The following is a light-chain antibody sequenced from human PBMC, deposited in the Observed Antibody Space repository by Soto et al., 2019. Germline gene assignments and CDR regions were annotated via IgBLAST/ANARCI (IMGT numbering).Light chain of an antibody. V-gene: IGKV3-20*01. CDR1: QSVSSIY. J-gene: IGKJ1*01. CDR2: GAS. Sequence: EIVLTQSPGTLSLSPGERATLSCRASQSVSSIYLAWYQQKPGQAPRLLIYGASSRATGIPDRFSGSGSGTDFTLTISRLEPEDFAVYYCQQYGSSRWTF. CDR3: QQYGSSRWT.